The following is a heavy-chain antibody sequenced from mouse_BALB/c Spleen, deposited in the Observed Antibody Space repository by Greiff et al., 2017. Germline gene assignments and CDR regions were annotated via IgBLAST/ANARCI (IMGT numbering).Heavy chain of an antibody. CDR1: GFNIKDTY. D-gene: IGHD1-1*01. V-gene: IGHV14-3*02. J-gene: IGHJ4*01. CDR2: IDPANGNT. Sequence: EVQLQQSGAELVKPGASVKLSCTASGFNIKDTYMHWVKQRPEQGLEWIGRIDPANGNTKYDPKFQGKATITADTSSNTAYLQLSSLTSEDTAVYYCALHLYCSRGAMDHGCKGTSGTVPS. CDR3: ALHLYCSRGAMDH.